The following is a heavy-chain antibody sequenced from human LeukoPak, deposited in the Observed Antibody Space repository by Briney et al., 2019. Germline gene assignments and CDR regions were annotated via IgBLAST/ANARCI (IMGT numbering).Heavy chain of an antibody. CDR2: INHSGSN. V-gene: IGHV4-34*01. Sequence: SETLSLTFPVPGGSLKGNYWTWVRPAPGKGLEWIGEINHSGSNIYNPPLKSRVTMSVDTTKNRLSLKMTSLTAADTAVYYCARGKYYCSGGTCAPPLDSWGQGTLVIVSS. CDR3: ARGKYYCSGGTCAPPLDS. J-gene: IGHJ4*02. D-gene: IGHD2-15*01. CDR1: GGSLKGNY.